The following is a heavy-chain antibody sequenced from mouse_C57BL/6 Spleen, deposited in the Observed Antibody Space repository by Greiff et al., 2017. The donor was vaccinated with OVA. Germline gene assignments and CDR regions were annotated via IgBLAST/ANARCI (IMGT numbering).Heavy chain of an antibody. CDR3: ARSYDFFAY. D-gene: IGHD2-4*01. CDR2: IYPGDGDT. V-gene: IGHV1-82*01. J-gene: IGHJ3*01. CDR1: GYAFSSSW. Sequence: VQLQQSGPELVKPGASVKISCKASGYAFSSSWMNWVKQRPGKGLEWIGRIYPGDGDTNYNGKFKGKATLTADKSSSTAYMQLSSLTSEDSAVYFCARSYDFFAYWGQGTLVTVSA.